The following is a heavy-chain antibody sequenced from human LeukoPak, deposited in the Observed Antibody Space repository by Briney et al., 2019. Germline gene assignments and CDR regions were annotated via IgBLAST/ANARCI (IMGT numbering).Heavy chain of an antibody. D-gene: IGHD3-9*01. CDR2: ISYDGSNK. CDR3: AKYRRSGARITIILTGQKRDAFDI. Sequence: PGGSLRLSCAASGFTFSSYGMHWVRQAPGKGLEWVAVISYDGSNKYYADSVKGRFTISRDNSKNTLYLQMNSLRAEDTAVYYCAKYRRSGARITIILTGQKRDAFDIWGQGTMVTVSS. CDR1: GFTFSSYG. J-gene: IGHJ3*02. V-gene: IGHV3-30*18.